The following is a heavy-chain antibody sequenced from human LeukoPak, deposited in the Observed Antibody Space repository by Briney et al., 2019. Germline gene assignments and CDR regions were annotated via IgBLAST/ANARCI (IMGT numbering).Heavy chain of an antibody. CDR1: GGSFRGYY. V-gene: IGHV4-34*01. CDR3: ARGFGSSPDY. Sequence: PSETLSLTCAVYGGSFRGYYWSWIRQPPGKGLEWIGEINHSGSTNYNPSLKSRVTMSVDTSKNQFSLKLSSVTAADTAVYYCARGFGSSPDYWGQGTLVTVSS. D-gene: IGHD6-13*01. J-gene: IGHJ4*02. CDR2: INHSGST.